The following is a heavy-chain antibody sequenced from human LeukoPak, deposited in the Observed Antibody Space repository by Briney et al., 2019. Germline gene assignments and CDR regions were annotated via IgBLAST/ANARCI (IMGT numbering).Heavy chain of an antibody. D-gene: IGHD3-22*01. Sequence: GGSLRLSCAASGFTFSSYSMNWVRQAPGKGLEWVSYISSRSITIYYADSVKGRFTISRDNAKNSLYLQMNSLRAEDTAMYYCARDAYYYDSGGYYLPAGADYWGQGTLVTVSS. CDR3: ARDAYYYDSGGYYLPAGADY. CDR1: GFTFSSYS. V-gene: IGHV3-48*01. CDR2: ISSRSITI. J-gene: IGHJ4*02.